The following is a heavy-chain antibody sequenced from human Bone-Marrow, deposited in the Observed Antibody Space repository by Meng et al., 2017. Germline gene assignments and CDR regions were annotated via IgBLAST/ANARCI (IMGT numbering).Heavy chain of an antibody. CDR3: AKDVMVRGTYFDAFDI. V-gene: IGHV3-43D*03. Sequence: GGSLRLSCAASGFTFDDYATHWVRQAPGKGLEWVSLISWDGGSTYYADSVKGRFTISRDNSKNSLYLQMNSLRAEDTALYYCAKDVMVRGTYFDAFDIWGQGTMVTVSS. J-gene: IGHJ3*02. CDR2: ISWDGGST. CDR1: GFTFDDYA. D-gene: IGHD3-10*01.